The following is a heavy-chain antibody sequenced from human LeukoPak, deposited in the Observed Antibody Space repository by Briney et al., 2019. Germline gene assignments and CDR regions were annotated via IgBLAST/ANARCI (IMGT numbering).Heavy chain of an antibody. CDR2: IKQDGSEK. D-gene: IGHD6-13*01. CDR1: GFTFSNYW. J-gene: IGHJ6*02. V-gene: IGHV3-7*03. Sequence: PGGSLRLSCAASGFTFSNYWMGWVRQAPGKGLEWVANIKQDGSEKRYVDPVKGRFTISRDNAKSSLYLQMNSLRAEDTAVYYCARSWQQLVHRYYGMDVWGQGTTVTVSS. CDR3: ARSWQQLVHRYYGMDV.